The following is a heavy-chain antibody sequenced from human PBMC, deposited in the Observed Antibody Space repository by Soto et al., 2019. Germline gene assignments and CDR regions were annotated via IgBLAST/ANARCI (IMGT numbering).Heavy chain of an antibody. CDR3: AKGGYCSSTSCSSYYYYMDV. Sequence: GGSLRLSCAASGFTFSSYAMSWVRQAPGKGLEWVSAISGSGGSTYYADSVKGRFTISRDNSKNTLYLQMNSLRAEDTAVYYCAKGGYCSSTSCSSYYYYMDVWGKGTTVTV. J-gene: IGHJ6*03. CDR2: ISGSGGST. V-gene: IGHV3-23*01. D-gene: IGHD2-2*03. CDR1: GFTFSSYA.